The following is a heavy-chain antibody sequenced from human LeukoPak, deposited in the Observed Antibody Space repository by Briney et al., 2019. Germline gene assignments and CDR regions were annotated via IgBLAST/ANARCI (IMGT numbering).Heavy chain of an antibody. D-gene: IGHD3-10*01. CDR3: ARKENVYYYFDY. Sequence: SETLSLTCTVSGGSVSSGSYYCSWIRQPPGKGLEWIGYIYYSGSTNYNPSLKSRVTISVDTSKNQFSLKLSSVTAVDTAVYYCARKENVYYYFDYWGQGTLVTVSS. CDR1: GGSVSSGSYY. J-gene: IGHJ4*02. V-gene: IGHV4-61*01. CDR2: IYYSGST.